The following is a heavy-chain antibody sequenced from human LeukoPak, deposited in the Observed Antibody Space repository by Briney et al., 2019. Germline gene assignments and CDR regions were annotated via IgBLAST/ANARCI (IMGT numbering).Heavy chain of an antibody. D-gene: IGHD3-16*02. J-gene: IGHJ4*02. Sequence: HPGGSLRLSCAASGFTSSSYWMSWVRQAPGKGLEWVANIKKDGSEKYYVDSVKGRFTISRDNAKNSLYLQMNSLRAEDTAVYYCASLAYYDYVWGSYRHDYWGQGTLVTVSS. CDR2: IKKDGSEK. CDR3: ASLAYYDYVWGSYRHDY. CDR1: GFTSSSYW. V-gene: IGHV3-7*03.